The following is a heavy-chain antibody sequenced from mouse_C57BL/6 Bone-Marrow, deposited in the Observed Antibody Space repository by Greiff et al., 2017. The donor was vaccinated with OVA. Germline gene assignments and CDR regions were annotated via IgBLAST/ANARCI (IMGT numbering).Heavy chain of an antibody. Sequence: QVQLKESGAELARPGASVKLSCKASGYTFTSFGISWVKQRTGQGLEWIGEIYPRSGNTYYNEKFKGKATLTADKSSSTAYMELRSLTSEDSAVYFCARRGWLLRWFAYWGQGTLVTVSA. V-gene: IGHV1-81*01. J-gene: IGHJ3*01. CDR2: IYPRSGNT. CDR3: ARRGWLLRWFAY. D-gene: IGHD2-3*01. CDR1: GYTFTSFG.